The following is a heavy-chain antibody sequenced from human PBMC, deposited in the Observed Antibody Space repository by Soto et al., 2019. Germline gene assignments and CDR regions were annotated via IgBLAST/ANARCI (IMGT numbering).Heavy chain of an antibody. D-gene: IGHD4-4*01. J-gene: IGHJ5*02. Sequence: SETLSLTCTVSGGSISSGDYYWSWIRQPPGKGLEWIGYIYYSGSTYYNPSLKSRVTISVDTSKNQFSLKLSSVTAADTAVYYCARESPTVTTGPNWFDPWGQGTLVTVSS. CDR1: GGSISSGDYY. CDR2: IYYSGST. CDR3: ARESPTVTTGPNWFDP. V-gene: IGHV4-30-4*01.